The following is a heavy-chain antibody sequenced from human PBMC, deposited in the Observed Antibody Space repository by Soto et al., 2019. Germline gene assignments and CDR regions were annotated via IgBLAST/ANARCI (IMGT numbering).Heavy chain of an antibody. Sequence: QVQLVQSGAEVKKPGSSVKVSCKASGGTFSSYTISWLRQAPGQGLEWMGRIIPILGIANYAQKFQGRVTITADKSTSTAYMELSSLRSEDTAVYYCARAMLYYDSSGRADFDYWGQGTLVTVSS. V-gene: IGHV1-69*02. CDR3: ARAMLYYDSSGRADFDY. CDR2: IIPILGIA. CDR1: GGTFSSYT. D-gene: IGHD3-22*01. J-gene: IGHJ4*02.